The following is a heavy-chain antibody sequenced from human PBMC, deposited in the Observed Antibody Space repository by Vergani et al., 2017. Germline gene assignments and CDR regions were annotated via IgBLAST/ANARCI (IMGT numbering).Heavy chain of an antibody. Sequence: QITLKESGPTLVKPTQTLTLTCTFSGFSLSTSGVGVGWIRQPPGKALEWLAHIFSNDEKSYSTSLKSRLTISKDTSKSQVVLTMTNMDPVDTATYYCARGRYSYGYQSFDYWGQGTLVTVSS. J-gene: IGHJ4*02. CDR3: ARGRYSYGYQSFDY. V-gene: IGHV2-26*01. CDR2: IFSNDEK. D-gene: IGHD5-18*01. CDR1: GFSLSTSGVG.